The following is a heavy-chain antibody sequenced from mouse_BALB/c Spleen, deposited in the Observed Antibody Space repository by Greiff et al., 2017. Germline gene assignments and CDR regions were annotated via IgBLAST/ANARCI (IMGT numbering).Heavy chain of an antibody. V-gene: IGHV2-6-7*01. D-gene: IGHD1-1*01. CDR1: GFSLTGYG. CDR2: IWGDGST. J-gene: IGHJ1*01. CDR3: ARDVDYGSSYHWYFDV. Sequence: VMLVESGPGLVAPSQSLSITCTVSGFSLTGYGVNWVRQPPGKGLEWLGMIWGDGSTDYNSALKSRLSISKDNSKSQVFLKMNSLQTDDTARYYCARDVDYGSSYHWYFDVWGAGTTVTVSS.